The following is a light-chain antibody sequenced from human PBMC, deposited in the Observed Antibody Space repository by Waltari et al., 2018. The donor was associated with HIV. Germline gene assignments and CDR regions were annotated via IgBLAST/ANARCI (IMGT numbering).Light chain of an antibody. Sequence: EIVLTQSPGPQSLSPGSPASLSCRASQTVTSNSIAWYQVRPGQAPRVVIYDASYRAADIPDRFTGSGSGTNFTLTITRLEPEDFALYFCQQYALSPFTFGQGTSLEV. CDR2: DAS. V-gene: IGKV3-20*01. J-gene: IGKJ2*01. CDR1: QTVTSNS. CDR3: QQYALSPFT.